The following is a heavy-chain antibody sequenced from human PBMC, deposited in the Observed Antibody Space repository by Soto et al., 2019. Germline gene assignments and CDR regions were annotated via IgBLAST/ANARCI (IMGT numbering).Heavy chain of an antibody. J-gene: IGHJ5*02. CDR3: ARDRDVVVVAATRANWLDP. CDR1: GGTFSSYT. V-gene: IGHV1-69*04. Sequence: ASVKVSCKASGGTFSSYTISWVRQAPGQGLEWMGRIIPILSIANYAQKFQGRVTITADKSTSTAYMELSSLRSEDTAVYYCARDRDVVVVAATRANWLDPWGQETLLTISS. CDR2: IIPILSIA. D-gene: IGHD2-15*01.